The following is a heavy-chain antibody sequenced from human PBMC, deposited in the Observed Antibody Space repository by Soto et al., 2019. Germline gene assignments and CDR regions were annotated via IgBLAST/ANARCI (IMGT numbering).Heavy chain of an antibody. J-gene: IGHJ4*02. CDR2: INPNSGGT. Sequence: ASVKVSCKASGYTFTGYYMHWVRQAPGQGFEWMGWINPNSGGTNYAQKFQGWVTMTRDTSISTAYMELSRLRSDDTAVYYCARAAGGPYYDFWSPIDYWGQGTLVTVSS. D-gene: IGHD3-3*01. CDR3: ARAAGGPYYDFWSPIDY. CDR1: GYTFTGYY. V-gene: IGHV1-2*04.